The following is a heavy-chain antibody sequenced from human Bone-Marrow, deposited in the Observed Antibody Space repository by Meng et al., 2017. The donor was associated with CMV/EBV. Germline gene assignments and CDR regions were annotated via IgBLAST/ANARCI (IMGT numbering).Heavy chain of an antibody. D-gene: IGHD6-6*01. CDR3: ARIIAARWGEYYYYGMDV. CDR1: GFTFSDHY. CDR2: TRNKANSYTT. J-gene: IGHJ6*02. Sequence: GESLKIPCAASGFTFSDHYMDWVRQAPGKGLEWGGRTRNKANSYTTEYAASVKGRFTISRDDSKNSLYLQMNSLKTEDTAVYYCARIIAARWGEYYYYGMDVWGQGTTVTFSS. V-gene: IGHV3-72*01.